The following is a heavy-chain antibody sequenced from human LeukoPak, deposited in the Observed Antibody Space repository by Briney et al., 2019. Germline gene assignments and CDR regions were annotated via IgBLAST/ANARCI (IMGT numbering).Heavy chain of an antibody. V-gene: IGHV3-7*04. CDR2: IKQDGSEK. J-gene: IGHJ4*02. CDR1: GFTFSYYW. CDR3: ARPPPRLDGSGWYYFDY. D-gene: IGHD6-19*01. Sequence: GGSLRLSCAASGFTFSYYWMTWVRQAPGKGLEWGANIKQDGSEKNYADSVEGRFTISRDNAKDSLYLQMNSLRAEDTAVYYCARPPPRLDGSGWYYFDYWGPGTLVTVSP.